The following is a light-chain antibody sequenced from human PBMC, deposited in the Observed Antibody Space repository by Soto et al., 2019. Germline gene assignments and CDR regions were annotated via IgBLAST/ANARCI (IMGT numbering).Light chain of an antibody. CDR2: WAS. CDR1: QSVLYSSNNKNY. Sequence: DIVMTQSPDSLAVSLGERATINCKSSQSVLYSSNNKNYLAWYQQKPGQPPKLLIYWASTRESGVPDRFSGSGSGTDFPLTLSSLQAEDVAVYYCQQYYSTPPTFGGGTKVEIK. V-gene: IGKV4-1*01. CDR3: QQYYSTPPT. J-gene: IGKJ4*01.